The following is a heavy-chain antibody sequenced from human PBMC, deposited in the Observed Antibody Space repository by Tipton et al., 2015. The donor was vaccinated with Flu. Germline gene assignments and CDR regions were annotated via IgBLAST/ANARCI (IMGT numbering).Heavy chain of an antibody. D-gene: IGHD1-1*01. V-gene: IGHV5-51*03. CDR3: GRLGQQLAYDNYDMDV. CDR2: IDPRDSDA. J-gene: IGHJ6*02. CDR1: GYVFTTHW. Sequence: QLVQSGAEVKEPGESLRISCQGSGYVFTTHWIGWVRQMPEKGLEWMGIIDPRDSDARYTSAFQGHVTFSIDKSLSTAYLQWRGLKSSDTAIYYCGRLGQQLAYDNYDMDVWGQGTTVTVS.